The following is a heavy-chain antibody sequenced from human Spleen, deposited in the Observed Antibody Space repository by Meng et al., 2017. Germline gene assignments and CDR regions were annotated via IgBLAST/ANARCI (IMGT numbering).Heavy chain of an antibody. CDR3: ASQVFSGLNWFGP. J-gene: IGHJ5*02. D-gene: IGHD3-10*01. V-gene: IGHV4-34*01. CDR2: INHSGSA. Sequence: VQLQHGVAGLLKPSETLSPTCVVSGGSFSDYYWSWIRQPPGKGLEWIGEINHSGSANYNPSLKSRVTISVDTSKNQFSLKLSSVTAADTAVYYCASQVFSGLNWFGPWGQGTLVTVSS. CDR1: GGSFSDYY.